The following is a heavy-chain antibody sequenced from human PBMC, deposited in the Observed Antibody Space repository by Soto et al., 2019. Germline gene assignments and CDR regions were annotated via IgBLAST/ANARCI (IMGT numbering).Heavy chain of an antibody. D-gene: IGHD3-9*01. Sequence: AGGSLRLSCAASGFTFSSYAVSWVRQAPGKGLEWVSAISGSGGSTYYADSVKGRFTISRDNSKNTLYLQMNSLRAEDTAVYYCAKDYDILTGSPSPIDYWGQGTLVTVSS. J-gene: IGHJ4*02. V-gene: IGHV3-23*01. CDR3: AKDYDILTGSPSPIDY. CDR2: ISGSGGST. CDR1: GFTFSSYA.